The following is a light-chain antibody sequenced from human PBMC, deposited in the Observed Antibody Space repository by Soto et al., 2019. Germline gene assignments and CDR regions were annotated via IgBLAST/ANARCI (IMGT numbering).Light chain of an antibody. CDR3: QQYGSSPVS. CDR1: QSVSSSY. J-gene: IGKJ2*01. V-gene: IGKV3-20*01. Sequence: EIVLTQSPGTLSLSPGERATLSCRASQSVSSSYLAWYQQKPGQAPRLLIYGASSRATGIPDRFSGSGSGTDFTLTISRLEPEDFAVYYCQQYGSSPVSFGQGTKLEIK. CDR2: GAS.